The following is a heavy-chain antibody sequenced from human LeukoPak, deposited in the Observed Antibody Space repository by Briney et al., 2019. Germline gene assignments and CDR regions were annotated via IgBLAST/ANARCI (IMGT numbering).Heavy chain of an antibody. CDR2: ISNSGIT. V-gene: IGHV4-59*01. CDR3: ARSGGYSSSWSL. Sequence: PSETLSLTCTVSGVSISTYYWNWIRQPPGKGLEWIGYISNSGITTYNPSLKRRVTISVDSSKSQFSLKLNSVTAADTAVYYCARSGGYSSSWSLWGQGTLVTVSS. CDR1: GVSISTYY. J-gene: IGHJ4*02. D-gene: IGHD6-13*01.